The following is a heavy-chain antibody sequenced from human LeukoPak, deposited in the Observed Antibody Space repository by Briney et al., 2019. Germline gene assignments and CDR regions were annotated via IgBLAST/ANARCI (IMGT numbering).Heavy chain of an antibody. D-gene: IGHD3-22*01. CDR1: GFTFSSHW. CDR2: INSDGSSI. V-gene: IGHV3-74*01. Sequence: GGSLRLSCAASGFTFSSHWMHWVRQAPGKGLVWVSRINSDGSSISYADSVKGRFTISRDNAKNTLYLQMNSLRAEDTAVYYCARNLLYYYDSSGYPHYYGMDVWGQGTTVTVSS. CDR3: ARNLLYYYDSSGYPHYYGMDV. J-gene: IGHJ6*02.